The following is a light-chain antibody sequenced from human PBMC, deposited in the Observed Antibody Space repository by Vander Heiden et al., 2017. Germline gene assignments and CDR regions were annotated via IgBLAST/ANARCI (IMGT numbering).Light chain of an antibody. CDR2: TYN. CDR3: AAWDDSLNGWV. V-gene: IGLV1-44*01. Sequence: QSVLTQPPPFSGTPGQGATISGSGRHSNLGRKPVNWYQQLPGTAPKLLIYTYNQRPSGVPDRFSGSRPGTPASLAISGLQSEDEADYYCAAWDDSLNGWVFGGGTRLTVL. CDR1: HSNLGRKP. J-gene: IGLJ3*02.